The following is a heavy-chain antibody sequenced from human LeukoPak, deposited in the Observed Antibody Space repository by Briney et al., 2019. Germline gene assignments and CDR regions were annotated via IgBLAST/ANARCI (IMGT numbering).Heavy chain of an antibody. CDR1: GYSFTSYW. Sequence: GESLRISCKGSGYSFTSYWISWVRQMPGKGLEWMGRIDPSDSYTNYSPSFQGHVTISADKSISTAYPQWSSLKASDTAMYYCARSIAAAGPGHYYYGMDVWGKGTTVTVSS. J-gene: IGHJ6*04. V-gene: IGHV5-10-1*01. CDR2: IDPSDSYT. D-gene: IGHD6-13*01. CDR3: ARSIAAAGPGHYYYGMDV.